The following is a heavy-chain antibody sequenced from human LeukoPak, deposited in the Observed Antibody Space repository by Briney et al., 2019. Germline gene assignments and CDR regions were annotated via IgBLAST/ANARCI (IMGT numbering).Heavy chain of an antibody. J-gene: IGHJ4*02. CDR1: EFTFSDYY. V-gene: IGHV3-11*06. CDR2: ISSSSSYT. D-gene: IGHD6-13*01. CDR3: ARGASSSHDY. Sequence: TAGGSLRLSCAASEFTFSDYYMSWIRQAPGKGLEWVSYISSSSSYTNYADSVKGRFTISRDNAKNSLYLQMNSLRAEDTAVYYCARGASSSHDYWGQGTLVTVSS.